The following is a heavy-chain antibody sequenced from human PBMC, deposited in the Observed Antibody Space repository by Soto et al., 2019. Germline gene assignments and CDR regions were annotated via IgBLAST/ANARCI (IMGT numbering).Heavy chain of an antibody. CDR3: ARDLDQLLWGYFDY. V-gene: IGHV3-30-3*01. D-gene: IGHD2-2*01. J-gene: IGHJ4*02. CDR1: GFTFSSYA. CDR2: ISYDGSNK. Sequence: QVQLVESGGGVVQPGRSLRLSCAASGFTFSSYAMHWVRQAPGKGLEWVAVISYDGSNKYYADSVKGRFTISRDNSKNTLYLQMNRLRAEATAVYYCARDLDQLLWGYFDYWGQGTLVTVSS.